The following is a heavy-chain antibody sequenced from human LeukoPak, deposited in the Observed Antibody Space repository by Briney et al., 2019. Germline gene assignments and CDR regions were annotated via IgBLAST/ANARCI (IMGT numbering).Heavy chain of an antibody. J-gene: IGHJ4*02. V-gene: IGHV1-2*02. Sequence: ASVKVSYKASGYTFTGYYMHWVRQAPGQGLEWMGWINPNSGGTNYAQKFQGRVTMTRDTSISTAYMELSRLRSDDTAVYYCARGTGEGYSYGPYYFDYWGQGTLVTVSS. CDR2: INPNSGGT. D-gene: IGHD5-18*01. CDR3: ARGTGEGYSYGPYYFDY. CDR1: GYTFTGYY.